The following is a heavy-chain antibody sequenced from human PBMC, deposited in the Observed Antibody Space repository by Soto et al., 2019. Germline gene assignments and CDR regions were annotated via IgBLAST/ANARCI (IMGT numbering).Heavy chain of an antibody. CDR3: ARDRRLYYSDAFDI. J-gene: IGHJ3*02. D-gene: IGHD1-26*01. V-gene: IGHV3-30*03. CDR2: ISFDGSEK. Sequence: QVQLVESGGGVVQPGRSLRLSCAASGFTFSIYGMHWVRHAPGKGLEWVAMISFDGSEKYYTASVKGRFHISRDSSNNTMYLQLDSLRVEDTAVYYCARDRRLYYSDAFDIWGQGTTVTVSS. CDR1: GFTFSIYG.